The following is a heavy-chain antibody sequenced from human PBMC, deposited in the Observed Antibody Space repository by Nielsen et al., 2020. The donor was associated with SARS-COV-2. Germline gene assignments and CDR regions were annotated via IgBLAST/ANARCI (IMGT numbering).Heavy chain of an antibody. V-gene: IGHV3-74*01. CDR2: INSDGSST. CDR1: GFTFSSYW. CDR3: ARDHDSSGYYPPPLGV. Sequence: GGSLRLSCAASGFTFSSYWMHWVRQAPGKGLVWVSRINSDGSSTSYADSVKGRFTISRDNAKNTLYLQMNSLRAEDTAVYYCARDHDSSGYYPPPLGVWGQGTTVTVSS. J-gene: IGHJ6*02. D-gene: IGHD3-22*01.